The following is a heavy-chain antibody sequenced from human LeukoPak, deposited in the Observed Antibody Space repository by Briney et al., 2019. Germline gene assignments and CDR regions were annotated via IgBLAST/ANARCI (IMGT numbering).Heavy chain of an antibody. CDR1: GGTFSSYA. Sequence: SVKVSCKASGGTFSSYAISWVRQAPGQGLEWMGGIIPIFGTANYAQKFQGRVTITADKSTSTAYMKLSSLRSEDTAVYYCARATTSTYNWNDVLDYWGQGTLVTVSS. J-gene: IGHJ4*02. CDR2: IIPIFGTA. V-gene: IGHV1-69*06. CDR3: ARATTSTYNWNDVLDY. D-gene: IGHD1-20*01.